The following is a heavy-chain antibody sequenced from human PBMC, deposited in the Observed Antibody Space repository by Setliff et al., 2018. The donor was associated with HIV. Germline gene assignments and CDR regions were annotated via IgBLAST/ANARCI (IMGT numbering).Heavy chain of an antibody. V-gene: IGHV4-39*01. CDR3: ARHDSRGPRSAFDL. D-gene: IGHD2-21*01. CDR1: GGSISSSSYY. J-gene: IGHJ3*01. Sequence: PSETLSLTCTVSGGSISSSSYYWGWIRQPPGKGLEWLGTIYYSGSTYYNPSLKSRVTLSVDTSKNQFSLKLSSVTAADTAVYYCARHDSRGPRSAFDLWGRGTMVTGSS. CDR2: IYYSGST.